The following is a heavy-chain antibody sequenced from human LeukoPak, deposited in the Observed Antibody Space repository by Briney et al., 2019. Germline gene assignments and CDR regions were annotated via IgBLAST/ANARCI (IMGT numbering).Heavy chain of an antibody. J-gene: IGHJ5*02. CDR3: AKGRGLPGSAWFDP. Sequence: GGSLRLSCAASGFTFSDYYMTWIRQAPGKGLEWVSGISGSGSNTFYADSVKGRFTISRDNSKNMLYLQMNSLRADDTAVYYCAKGRGLPGSAWFDPWGQGTLVTVSS. CDR1: GFTFSDYY. CDR2: ISGSGSNT. V-gene: IGHV3-23*01. D-gene: IGHD3-10*01.